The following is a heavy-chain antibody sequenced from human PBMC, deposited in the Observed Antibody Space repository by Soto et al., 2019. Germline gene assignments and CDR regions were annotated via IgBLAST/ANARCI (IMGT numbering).Heavy chain of an antibody. J-gene: IGHJ6*01. CDR1: GYILTSYW. CDR3: ARQFDYCNGSCPLQCMDV. Sequence: PGESLKISCQAPGYILTSYWIAWLRQLPGQGLELMGIICPGDSDTRYSPSFQGQVTISADKSISTSYLQWSSLKASDTAMYYCARQFDYCNGSCPLQCMDVWGQGTTVTVSS. CDR2: ICPGDSDT. V-gene: IGHV5-51*01. D-gene: IGHD2-15*01.